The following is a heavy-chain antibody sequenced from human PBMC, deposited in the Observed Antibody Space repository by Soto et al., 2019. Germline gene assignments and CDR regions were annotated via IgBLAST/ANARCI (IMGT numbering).Heavy chain of an antibody. D-gene: IGHD2-8*02. CDR1: GFTFSSYW. V-gene: IGHV3-7*04. CDR3: VRGEGSGHYYYGMDV. CDR2: IKQDGIGK. Sequence: EVQLVESGGGLVQPGGSLRLSCVASGFTFSSYWMSWVRQAPGKGLEWVANIKQDGIGKYYVDSVKGRFTISRDNTQNSLYLQMNSLKADDTAVYYCVRGEGSGHYYYGMDVWGQGTTVTFSS. J-gene: IGHJ6*02.